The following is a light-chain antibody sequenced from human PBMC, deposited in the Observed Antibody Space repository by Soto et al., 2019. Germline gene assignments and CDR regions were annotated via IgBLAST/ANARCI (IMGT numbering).Light chain of an antibody. V-gene: IGKV3-15*01. J-gene: IGKJ2*02. CDR3: QQYNNWPPCT. Sequence: IVMTQSPATRSVSPGERATLSCRASQSVSYNLAWYQQKPGQAPSLLIYAASTRATGIPARFSGSGSGTEFTLTISSLQSEDFAVYYCQQYNNWPPCTFGQGTKLEIK. CDR2: AAS. CDR1: QSVSYN.